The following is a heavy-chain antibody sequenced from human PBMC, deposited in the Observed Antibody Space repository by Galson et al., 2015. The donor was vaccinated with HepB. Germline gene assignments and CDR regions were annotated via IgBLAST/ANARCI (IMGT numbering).Heavy chain of an antibody. CDR1: GFTFNSYN. J-gene: IGHJ4*02. Sequence: SLRLSCAASGFTFNSYNMNWVRQAPGKGLEWVSSINSGSDEIFYADSVKGRFTISRDNAKSSLFLQMNSLRAEDTAVYYCARWVYCTNGVCHYAFDSWGQGTLVTVSS. CDR2: INSGSDEI. V-gene: IGHV3-21*01. D-gene: IGHD2-8*01. CDR3: ARWVYCTNGVCHYAFDS.